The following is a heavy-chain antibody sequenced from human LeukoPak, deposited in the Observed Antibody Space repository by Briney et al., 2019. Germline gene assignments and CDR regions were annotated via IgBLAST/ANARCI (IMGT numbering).Heavy chain of an antibody. Sequence: GASVKVSCKASGYTFTGYYMHWVRQAPGQGLEWMGWINPNSGGTNYQGRVTMTRDTSISTAYMELSRLRSDDTAVYYCARGGKLATERKFDYWGQGTLVTVSS. V-gene: IGHV1-2*02. CDR1: GYTFTGYY. D-gene: IGHD3-10*01. J-gene: IGHJ4*02. CDR3: ARGGKLATERKFDY. CDR2: INPNSGGT.